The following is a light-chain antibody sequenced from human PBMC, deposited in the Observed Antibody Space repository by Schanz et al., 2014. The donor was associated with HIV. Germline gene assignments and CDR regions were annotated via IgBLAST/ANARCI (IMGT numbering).Light chain of an antibody. Sequence: QSVLAQPLSVSGAPGQRVTISCTGSTSNIGTGYDVHWYQVLPGTAPKLLIFGYSNRPSGVPDRFSGSKSDSSASLTITGLRSEDEADYYCAAWDDSLSGVVVFGGGTKLTVL. CDR2: GYS. CDR1: TSNIGTGYD. J-gene: IGLJ2*01. V-gene: IGLV1-40*01. CDR3: AAWDDSLSGVVV.